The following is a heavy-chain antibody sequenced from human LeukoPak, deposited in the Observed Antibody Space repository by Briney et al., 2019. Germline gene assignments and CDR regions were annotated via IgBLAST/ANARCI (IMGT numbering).Heavy chain of an antibody. Sequence: KAGGSLRLSCAASGFTFSSYSMNWVRQAPGKGLEWVSSISSSSSYIYYADSVKGRFTISRDNAKNSLYLQMNSLRAEDTAVYYCAKVLVAVAGTWGNFDYWGQGTLVTVSS. CDR3: AKVLVAVAGTWGNFDY. CDR1: GFTFSSYS. J-gene: IGHJ4*02. CDR2: ISSSSSYI. D-gene: IGHD6-19*01. V-gene: IGHV3-21*04.